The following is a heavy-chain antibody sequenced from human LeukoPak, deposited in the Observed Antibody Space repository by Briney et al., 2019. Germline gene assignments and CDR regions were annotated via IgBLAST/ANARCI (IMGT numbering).Heavy chain of an antibody. CDR1: GYTFTGYY. D-gene: IGHD2-15*01. CDR2: INPNNGGT. CDR3: AREGGYCSGGSCYAGYYYYMDV. V-gene: IGHV1-2*02. Sequence: ASVKVSCKASGYTFTGYYMHWVRQAPGQGLEWMGWINPNNGGTGYAQKFQGRVTMTRDTSISTAYMELSGLRSDDTAVYYCAREGGYCSGGSCYAGYYYYMDVWGKGTTVTVSS. J-gene: IGHJ6*03.